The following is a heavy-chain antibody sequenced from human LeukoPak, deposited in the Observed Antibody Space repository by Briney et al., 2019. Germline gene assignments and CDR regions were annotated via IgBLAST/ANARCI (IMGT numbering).Heavy chain of an antibody. J-gene: IGHJ6*03. V-gene: IGHV3-33*06. CDR2: IWYDGSNK. D-gene: IGHD3-22*01. CDR1: GFTFSSYG. Sequence: GGSLRLSCAASGFTFSSYGMHWVRQAPGKGLEWVAVIWYDGSNKCYADSVKGRFTISRDNSKNTLYLQMNSLRAEDTAVYYCAKTSGYPPQDYYMDGWGKGTTVTVSS. CDR3: AKTSGYPPQDYYMDG.